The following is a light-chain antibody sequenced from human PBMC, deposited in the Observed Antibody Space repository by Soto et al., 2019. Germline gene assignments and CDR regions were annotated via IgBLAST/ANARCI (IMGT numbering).Light chain of an antibody. V-gene: IGKV3-15*01. CDR1: QSVSSN. Sequence: EIVMTQSPATLSVSPGERATLSCRASQSVSSNLAWYQQKPGQAPRLLIYGASTRSTGIPARFSGSGSGTEFTLTISGLQSEDFAVYYCQQYNSGWTFGQGTKVEIK. CDR3: QQYNSGWT. CDR2: GAS. J-gene: IGKJ1*01.